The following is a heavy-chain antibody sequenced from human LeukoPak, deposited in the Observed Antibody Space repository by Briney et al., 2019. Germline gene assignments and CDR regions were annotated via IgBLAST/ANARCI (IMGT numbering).Heavy chain of an antibody. V-gene: IGHV3-48*02. CDR2: ISSSSSTI. CDR3: ARGRAYCGGDCYSGWFDP. Sequence: PGGSLRLSCAASGFTFRQYSMNWVRQAPGKGLEWVSYISSSSSTIYYADSVKGRFSISRDNAKNSLYLQMNSLRDEDTAVYYCARGRAYCGGDCYSGWFDPWGQGTLVTVSS. CDR1: GFTFRQYS. D-gene: IGHD2-21*02. J-gene: IGHJ5*02.